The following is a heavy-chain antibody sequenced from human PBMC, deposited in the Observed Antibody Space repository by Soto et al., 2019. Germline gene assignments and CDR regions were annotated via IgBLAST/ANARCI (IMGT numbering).Heavy chain of an antibody. CDR3: ASASSHRPIPAA. J-gene: IGHJ4*02. CDR2: ISSSSSTI. Sequence: GGSLRLSCAASGFTFSSYSMNWVRQAPGKGLEWVSYISSSSSTIYYADSVKGRFTISRDNAKNSLYLQMNSLRDEDTAVYYCASASSHRPIPAAWGQGTLVTVS. V-gene: IGHV3-48*02. CDR1: GFTFSSYS. D-gene: IGHD6-13*01.